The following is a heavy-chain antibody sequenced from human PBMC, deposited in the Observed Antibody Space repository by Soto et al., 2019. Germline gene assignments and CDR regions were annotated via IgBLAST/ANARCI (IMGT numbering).Heavy chain of an antibody. Sequence: GGSLRLSCAASGFTFSSYAMSWVRQAPGKGLEWVSAISGSGGSTYYADSVKGRFTISRDNSKNTLYLQMNSLRAEDTAVYYCAKGSPNPDYYDSSTRAAHFDYWGQGTLVTVSS. D-gene: IGHD3-22*01. CDR2: ISGSGGST. CDR3: AKGSPNPDYYDSSTRAAHFDY. CDR1: GFTFSSYA. J-gene: IGHJ4*02. V-gene: IGHV3-23*01.